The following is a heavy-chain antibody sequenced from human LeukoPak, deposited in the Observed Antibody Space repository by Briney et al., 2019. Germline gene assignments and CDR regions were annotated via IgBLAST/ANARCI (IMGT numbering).Heavy chain of an antibody. J-gene: IGHJ4*02. V-gene: IGHV3-23*01. CDR1: GFTFSNYA. D-gene: IGHD4-11*01. CDR2: IGGRGGST. CDR3: TKDGTDYSSFDY. Sequence: AGGSLRLSCAASGFTFSNYAMSWGRQAPGKGLEWVSAIGGRGGSTYSADSVEGRFTISRDNSKNTLYLQMNSLRAEDTAVYYCTKDGTDYSSFDYWGQGSLVTVSS.